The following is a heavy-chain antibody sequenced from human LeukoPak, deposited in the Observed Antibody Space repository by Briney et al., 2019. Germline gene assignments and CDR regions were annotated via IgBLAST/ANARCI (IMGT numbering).Heavy chain of an antibody. J-gene: IGHJ6*02. CDR3: ARGKGAGRFGYFYYGVDV. V-gene: IGHV3-33*01. CDR2: IWINGRDE. CDR1: GLNFGIYG. Sequence: PGRSLRLSCAASGLNFGIYGMHWVRQAPGKGLEWVASIWINGRDETYVDSVKGRFSISRDDSTLFLQMNSLRPEDTAIYFCARGKGAGRFGYFYYGVDVWGQGTTVTVSS. D-gene: IGHD3-10*01.